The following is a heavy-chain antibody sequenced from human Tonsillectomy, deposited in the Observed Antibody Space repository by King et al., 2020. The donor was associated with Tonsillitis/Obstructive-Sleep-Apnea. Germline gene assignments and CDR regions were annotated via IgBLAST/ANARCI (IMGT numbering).Heavy chain of an antibody. CDR3: ARAPIGVVPAATLRVHHYMDV. J-gene: IGHJ6*03. CDR1: GGSFSGYY. CDR2: INHSGST. D-gene: IGHD2-2*01. V-gene: IGHV4-34*01. Sequence: VQLQQWGAGLLKPSETLPLICAVYGGSFSGYYWSWIRQPPGKGLEWIGEINHSGSTNYNSSLKSRVTISVDTSKNQFSLKLSSLTAADTAVYYCARAPIGVVPAATLRVHHYMDVWGKGTTVTVSS.